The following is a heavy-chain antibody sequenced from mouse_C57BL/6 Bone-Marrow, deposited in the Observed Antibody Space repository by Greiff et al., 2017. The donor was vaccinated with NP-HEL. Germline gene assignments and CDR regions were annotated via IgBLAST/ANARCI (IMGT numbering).Heavy chain of an antibody. CDR2: INYDGSIT. CDR1: GFTFSDYY. CDR3: ARDGSGFDY. V-gene: IGHV5-16*01. D-gene: IGHD1-1*01. J-gene: IGHJ2*01. Sequence: EVMLVESEGGLVQPGSSMKLSCTASGFTFSDYYMAWVRQVPEKGLEWVANINYDGSITYYLDSLKSRFIISRDNAKNILYLQMSSLKSEDTATYYCARDGSGFDYWGQGTTLTVSS.